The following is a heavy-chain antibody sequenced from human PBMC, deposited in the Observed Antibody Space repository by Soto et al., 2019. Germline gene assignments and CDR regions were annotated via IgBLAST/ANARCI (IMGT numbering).Heavy chain of an antibody. CDR1: GFTFSNYG. CDR3: AKVELY. Sequence: QVQLVESGGGVVQPGRSLRLSCAASGFTFSNYGMHWVRQAPGKGLEWVAVISYDGSKKYYADSVKGRFTISRDNSKTTLGLQMTSLRAEDTAVYYCAKVELYWGHGTLVTVSS. CDR2: ISYDGSKK. J-gene: IGHJ4*01. V-gene: IGHV3-30*18. D-gene: IGHD1-1*01.